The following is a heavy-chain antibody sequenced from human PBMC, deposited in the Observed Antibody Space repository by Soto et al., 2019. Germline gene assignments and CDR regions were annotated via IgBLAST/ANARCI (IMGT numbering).Heavy chain of an antibody. D-gene: IGHD3-10*01. J-gene: IGHJ4*02. Sequence: EVQLVESGGGLIQPGGSLRLSCAVSGFTVSNNYMSWVRQAPGKGLEGVSVIYSGGYTAYGDSVKGRFTISRDNSKNTLYIQRNSRRAGDSAVYDWAVRAGGGGYWGQGTLVTVSS. CDR3: AVRAGGGGY. V-gene: IGHV3-53*01. CDR2: IYSGGYT. CDR1: GFTVSNNY.